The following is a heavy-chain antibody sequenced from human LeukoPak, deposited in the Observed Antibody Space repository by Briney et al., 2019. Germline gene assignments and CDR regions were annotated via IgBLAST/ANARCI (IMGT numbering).Heavy chain of an antibody. CDR1: GFTFSSYA. CDR2: ITSTGSYI. V-gene: IGHV3-21*06. Sequence: GGSLRLSCAASGFTFSSYAMHWVRQAPGKGLEWVSSITSTGSYIYYADSVKGRFTISRDDFKNTLYLQMNSLRAEDTALYYCTRVIPAATIWFDPWGQGTLVTVSS. D-gene: IGHD2-2*01. CDR3: TRVIPAATIWFDP. J-gene: IGHJ5*01.